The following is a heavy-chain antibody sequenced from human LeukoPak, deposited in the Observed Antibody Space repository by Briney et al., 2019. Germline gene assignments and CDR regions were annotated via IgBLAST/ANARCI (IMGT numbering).Heavy chain of an antibody. CDR1: GFTFNSYS. CDR2: ITSSGSTI. D-gene: IGHD1-26*01. Sequence: PGGSLRLSCAASGFTFNSYSMNWVRQAPGKGLEWVSYITSSGSTISYAESVKGRFTISRDNAKNSLYLQMISLRDEDTAVYYCARGRGGTYYFDYWGREPWSPSPQ. V-gene: IGHV3-48*02. CDR3: ARGRGGTYYFDY. J-gene: IGHJ4*02.